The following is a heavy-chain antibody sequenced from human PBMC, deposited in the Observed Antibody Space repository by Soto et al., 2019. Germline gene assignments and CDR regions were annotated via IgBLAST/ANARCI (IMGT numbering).Heavy chain of an antibody. CDR1: GYTFTRYS. J-gene: IGHJ5*02. V-gene: IGHV1-18*04. CDR2: ISNYNGDT. D-gene: IGHD6-19*01. Sequence: QVQLVQSGAEVRKPGASVQVSCKASGYTFTRYSINWVRQAPGQGLEWVGWISNYNGDTKYAEKFQGRVTLTTDTFTTTSYMDLRSLTSDDTAMYFCARGDSTGSPTGWFDPWGQGTLVTVPS. CDR3: ARGDSTGSPTGWFDP.